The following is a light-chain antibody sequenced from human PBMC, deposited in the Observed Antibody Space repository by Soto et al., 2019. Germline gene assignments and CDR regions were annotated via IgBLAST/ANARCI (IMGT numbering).Light chain of an antibody. V-gene: IGLV2-23*01. J-gene: IGLJ1*01. CDR1: SSDVGSYNL. Sequence: QSVLTQPASVSGSPGQSITISYTGTSSDVGSYNLVSWYQQHPGKAPKLMIYEGSKRPSGVSNRFSGSKSGNTASLTISGVQAEDEADYYCCSYAGSSTLGVFGTGTKVTVL. CDR2: EGS. CDR3: CSYAGSSTLGV.